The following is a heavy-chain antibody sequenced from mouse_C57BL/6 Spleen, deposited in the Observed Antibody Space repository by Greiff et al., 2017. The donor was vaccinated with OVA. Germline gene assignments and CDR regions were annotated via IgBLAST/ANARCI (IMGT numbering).Heavy chain of an antibody. CDR1: GYTFTDHT. D-gene: IGHD1-1*01. CDR2: IYPRDGST. J-gene: IGHJ2*01. V-gene: IGHV1-78*01. Sequence: VHLVESDAELVKPGASVKISCKVSGYTFTDHTIHWMKQRPEQGLEWIGYIYPRDGSTKYNEKFKGKATLTADKSSSTAYMQLNSLTSEDSAVYFCARGYYYGSSTPFDYWGQGTTLTVSS. CDR3: ARGYYYGSSTPFDY.